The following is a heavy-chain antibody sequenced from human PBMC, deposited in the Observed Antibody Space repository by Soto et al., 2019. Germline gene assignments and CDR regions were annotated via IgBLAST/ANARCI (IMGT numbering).Heavy chain of an antibody. CDR2: IYSGGST. Sequence: GGSLRLSCAASGFTVSSNYMSWVRQAPGKGLEWVSVIYSGGSTYYADSVKGRFTISRDNSKNTLYLQMNSLRAEDTAVYYCARVWADIVSRHYYYYMDVWGKGTTVTVSS. D-gene: IGHD2-15*01. CDR1: GFTVSSNY. J-gene: IGHJ6*03. CDR3: ARVWADIVSRHYYYYMDV. V-gene: IGHV3-66*01.